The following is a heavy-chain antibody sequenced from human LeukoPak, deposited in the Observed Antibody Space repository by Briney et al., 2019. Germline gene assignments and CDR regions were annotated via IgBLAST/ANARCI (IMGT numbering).Heavy chain of an antibody. J-gene: IGHJ4*02. CDR1: GFTFSSYA. CDR3: AEDQRWESPHYLDS. Sequence: GGSLRLSCAASGFTFSSYAMSWVRQAPGKGLEWVSAISGSGGSTYYADSVKGRFTISRDNSENTLYLQMNSLRAEDTAVYYCAEDQRWESPHYLDSWGQGTLVTVSS. V-gene: IGHV3-23*01. CDR2: ISGSGGST. D-gene: IGHD1-26*01.